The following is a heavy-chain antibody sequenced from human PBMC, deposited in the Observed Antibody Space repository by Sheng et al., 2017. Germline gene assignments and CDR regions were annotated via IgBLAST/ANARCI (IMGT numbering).Heavy chain of an antibody. J-gene: IGHJ4*02. CDR3: ARSAPHVYYFDY. V-gene: IGHV3-33*01. D-gene: IGHD3-10*02. CDR1: GFTFSSYG. CDR2: IWYDGSNK. Sequence: QVQLVESGGGVVQPGRSLRLSCAASGFTFSSYGMHWVRQAPGKGLEWVAVIWYDGSNKYYADSVKGRFTISRDNSKNTLYLQMNSLRAEDTAVYYCARSAPHVYYFDYWGQGTLVTVSS.